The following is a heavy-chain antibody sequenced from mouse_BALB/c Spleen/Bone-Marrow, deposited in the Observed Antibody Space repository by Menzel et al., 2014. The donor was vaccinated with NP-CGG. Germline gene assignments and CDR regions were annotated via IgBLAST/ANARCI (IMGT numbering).Heavy chain of an antibody. CDR2: IDPANGNT. CDR3: ATMITDWYFDV. D-gene: IGHD2-4*01. Sequence: VHVKQSGAELVKPGASVKLSCTASGFNIKDAYMHWVKQRPEQGLEWIGRIDPANGNTKYDPKFRGKATITADTSSNTAYLQLSSLTSEDTAVYYCATMITDWYFDVWGAGTTVTVSS. J-gene: IGHJ1*01. V-gene: IGHV14-3*02. CDR1: GFNIKDAY.